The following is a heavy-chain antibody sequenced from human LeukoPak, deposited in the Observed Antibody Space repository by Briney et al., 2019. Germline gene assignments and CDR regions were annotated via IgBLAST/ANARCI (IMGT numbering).Heavy chain of an antibody. CDR2: INSDGSSS. Sequence: GGALRLSCAASGFTFSSFWMHWVRQAPGKGPVWVALINSDGSSSNYAASVKGRFTISRDNAKSTLYLQMNSLRAEDTAVYYCTRAGSGNRYAFDVWGQGTMVTVSS. J-gene: IGHJ3*01. CDR1: GFTFSSFW. D-gene: IGHD1-14*01. V-gene: IGHV3-74*01. CDR3: TRAGSGNRYAFDV.